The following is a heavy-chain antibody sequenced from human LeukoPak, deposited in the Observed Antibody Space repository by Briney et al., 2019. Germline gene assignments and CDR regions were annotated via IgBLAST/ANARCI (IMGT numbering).Heavy chain of an antibody. J-gene: IGHJ4*02. D-gene: IGHD3-10*01. CDR3: ARVRNHCGSGSLDY. CDR2: ISAYNGNT. CDR1: GYTFTSYG. V-gene: IGHV1-18*01. Sequence: ASVKVSCKASGYTFTSYGISWVRQAPGQGLEWMGWISAYNGNTNYAQKLQGRITMTTDTSTSTAYMGLRSLRSDDTAVYYCARVRNHCGSGSLDYWGQGTLVTVSS.